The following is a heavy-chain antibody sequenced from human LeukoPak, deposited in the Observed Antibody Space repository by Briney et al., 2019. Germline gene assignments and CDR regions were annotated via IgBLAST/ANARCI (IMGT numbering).Heavy chain of an antibody. V-gene: IGHV3-30*02. CDR2: IRYDGSNK. J-gene: IGHJ4*02. Sequence: QPGGSLRLSCVASGFPFNTYFMHWVRQAPGKGLEWVASIRYDGSNKYYADSVRGRLSISRDNSKETLYLQMNSLRTGDTAVYYCAKSRSNYDFWSAFDYRGQGALVTVSS. CDR3: AKSRSNYDFWSAFDY. CDR1: GFPFNTYF. D-gene: IGHD3-3*01.